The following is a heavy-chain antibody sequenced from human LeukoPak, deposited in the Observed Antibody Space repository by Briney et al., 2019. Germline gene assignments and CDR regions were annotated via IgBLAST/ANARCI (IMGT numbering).Heavy chain of an antibody. J-gene: IGHJ4*02. CDR2: INPSGGST. D-gene: IGHD6-19*01. CDR3: ARKLNVAGPFDY. Sequence: GASVKVSCKASGYTFTSYYMHWVRQAPGQGLEWMGIINPSGGSTSYAQKFQGRVTMTRDTSASTVYMELSSLRSEDTAVYYCARKLNVAGPFDYWGQGTLVTVSS. CDR1: GYTFTSYY. V-gene: IGHV1-46*01.